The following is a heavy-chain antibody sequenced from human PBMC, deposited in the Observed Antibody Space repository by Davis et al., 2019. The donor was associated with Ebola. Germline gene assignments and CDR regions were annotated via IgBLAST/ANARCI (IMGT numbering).Heavy chain of an antibody. J-gene: IGHJ6*04. Sequence: GESLKISCAASGFTFSSYWMHWVCHASAKGLECISAISRSVGSTYYADSVKGRFTIPRDNSKKTLYLQMNSLRAEDTAVYYCAKSGLSFGVVKYHYGMDVWGKGTTVTVSS. CDR2: ISRSVGST. CDR1: GFTFSSYW. V-gene: IGHV3-23*01. D-gene: IGHD3-3*01. CDR3: AKSGLSFGVVKYHYGMDV.